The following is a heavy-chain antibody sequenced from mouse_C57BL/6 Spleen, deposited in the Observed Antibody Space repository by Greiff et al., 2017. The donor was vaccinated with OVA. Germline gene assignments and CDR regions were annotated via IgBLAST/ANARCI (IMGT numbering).Heavy chain of an antibody. CDR2: ITPGTGST. CDR1: GYSFTSYW. J-gene: IGHJ4*01. CDR3: ARDYGSREGAMDY. V-gene: IGHV1-55*01. D-gene: IGHD1-1*01. Sequence: VQLQQSGPELVKPGASVKMSCKASGYSFTSYWITWVKQRPGQGLEWIGAITPGTGSTNYNEKFKSKATLTVDTSSSTAYMQLSSLTSEDSAVYYCARDYGSREGAMDYWGQGTSVTVSS.